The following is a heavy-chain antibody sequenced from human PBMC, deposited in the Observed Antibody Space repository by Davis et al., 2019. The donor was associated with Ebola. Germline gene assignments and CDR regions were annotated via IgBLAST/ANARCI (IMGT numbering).Heavy chain of an antibody. J-gene: IGHJ4*02. CDR2: IYYSGST. CDR1: GGSISSYY. Sequence: MPSETLSLTCAVSGGSISSYYWSWIRQPPGKGLEWIGYIYYSGSTNYNPSLKSRVTISVDTSKNQFSLKLSSVTAADTAVYYCARGAGAGGIWGQGTLVTVSS. D-gene: IGHD1-26*01. CDR3: ARGAGAGGI. V-gene: IGHV4-59*01.